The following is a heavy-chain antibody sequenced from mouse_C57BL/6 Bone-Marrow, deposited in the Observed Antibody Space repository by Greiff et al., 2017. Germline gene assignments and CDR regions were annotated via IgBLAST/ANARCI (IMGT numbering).Heavy chain of an antibody. CDR2: IDPSDSYT. J-gene: IGHJ2*01. D-gene: IGHD2-4*01. CDR3: ARGDTIIKDYFAY. CDR1: GYTFTSYW. V-gene: IGHV1-69*01. Sequence: VQLKQPGAELVMPGASVKLCCKASGYTFTSYWMHWVKQRPGQGLEWIGEIDPSDSYTNYNQKFKGKSTLTVDKSSSTAYMQLSSLTSEDSAVYYCARGDTIIKDYFAYWGQGTTLTVSS.